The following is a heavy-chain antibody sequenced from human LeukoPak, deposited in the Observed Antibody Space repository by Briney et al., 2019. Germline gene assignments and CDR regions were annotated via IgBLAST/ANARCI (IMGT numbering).Heavy chain of an antibody. J-gene: IGHJ4*02. V-gene: IGHV3-48*03. Sequence: PGGSLRLSCAASGFTFSSYDMNWVRQAPGEGLEWVSYISSSGTTIYYADSVKGRFTISRDSAKNSLSLQMNSLRAEDTALYYCARESEGDYFDYWGQGTLVTASS. CDR2: ISSSGTTI. CDR1: GFTFSSYD. CDR3: ARESEGDYFDY.